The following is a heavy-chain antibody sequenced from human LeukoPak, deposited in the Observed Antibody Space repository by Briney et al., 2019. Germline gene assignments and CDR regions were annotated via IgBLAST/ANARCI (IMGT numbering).Heavy chain of an antibody. J-gene: IGHJ1*01. D-gene: IGHD2-15*01. CDR2: IKQDRSEK. CDR3: ARDTAPGYCSGGSCPEYFQH. V-gene: IGHV3-7*01. Sequence: PGGSLRLSCAASGFTFSSYWMSWVRQAPGKGLEWVANIKQDRSEKYYVDSVKGRFTISRDNAKNSLYLQMNSLRAEDTAVYYCARDTAPGYCSGGSCPEYFQHWGQGTLVTVSS. CDR1: GFTFSSYW.